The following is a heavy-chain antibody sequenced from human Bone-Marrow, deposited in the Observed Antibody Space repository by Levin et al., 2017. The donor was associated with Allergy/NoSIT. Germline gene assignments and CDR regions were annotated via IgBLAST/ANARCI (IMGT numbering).Heavy chain of an antibody. CDR2: ILPIFGTV. CDR3: ARAFDFLTGPTWFAP. D-gene: IGHD3-9*01. Sequence: ASVKVSCKVSGGSFSSQAITWVRQAPGQGLEWVGGILPIFGTVNYAQRFQGRISITADELTTTGYLELSSLRSEDTAVYYCARAFDFLTGPTWFAPWGQGTLVTVSS. CDR1: GGSFSSQA. J-gene: IGHJ5*02. V-gene: IGHV1-69*13.